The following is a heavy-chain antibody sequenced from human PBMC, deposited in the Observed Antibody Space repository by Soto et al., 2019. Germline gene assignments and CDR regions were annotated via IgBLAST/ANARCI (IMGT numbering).Heavy chain of an antibody. J-gene: IGHJ4*02. CDR1: GYTFTGYY. V-gene: IGHV1-2*04. CDR2: INPNSGGT. CDR3: ARGGRPSTSQPPLVFDY. D-gene: IGHD2-2*01. Sequence: QVQLVQSGAEVKKPGSSVKVSCKASGYTFTGYYMHWVRQAPGQGLEWMGWINPNSGGTNYAQKFQGWVTMTRDTSISTAYMELSRLRSDDTAVYYCARGGRPSTSQPPLVFDYWGQGTLVTVSS.